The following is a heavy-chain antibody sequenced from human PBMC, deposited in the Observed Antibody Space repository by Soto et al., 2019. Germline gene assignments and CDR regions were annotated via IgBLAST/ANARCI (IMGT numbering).Heavy chain of an antibody. CDR1: GDSISSNSHY. CDR2: IYYSASI. J-gene: IGHJ4*02. Sequence: SETLSLTCTVSGDSISSNSHYWGWIRQPPGKGLESIANIYYSASINYSPSLKSRVTISVDTSKNQFSLNLSSVTAADTAVYYCARHLPYCGGDCYSLDYWGQGTLVTVSS. V-gene: IGHV4-61*05. D-gene: IGHD2-21*02. CDR3: ARHLPYCGGDCYSLDY.